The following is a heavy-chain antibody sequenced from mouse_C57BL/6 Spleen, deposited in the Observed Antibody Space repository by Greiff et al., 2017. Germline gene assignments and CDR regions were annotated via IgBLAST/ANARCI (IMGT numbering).Heavy chain of an antibody. CDR1: GYAFTNYL. J-gene: IGHJ3*01. CDR3: ARWLLRGGTCCAY. D-gene: IGHD2-3*01. Sequence: QVQLQQSGAELVRPGTSVKVSCKASGYAFTNYLIEWVKQRPGQGLEWIGVINPGSGGTNCNEKFKGKATLTADKSSSNAYRQLSSLTSEDSAVYFCARWLLRGGTCCAYWGQGTLVTVSA. CDR2: INPGSGGT. V-gene: IGHV1-54*01.